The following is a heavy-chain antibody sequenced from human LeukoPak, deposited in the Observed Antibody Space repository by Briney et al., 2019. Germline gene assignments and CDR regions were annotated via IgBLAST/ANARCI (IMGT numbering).Heavy chain of an antibody. D-gene: IGHD1/OR15-1a*01. Sequence: GGSLRLSCAASGFTFSSYWMHWVRQAPGKGLVWVSRIRTDGTITTYADSVKGQFSISRDNAKNTLYLQVNSPRVEDTAVYYCAREGTGSYMDVWGKGTTVTVSS. V-gene: IGHV3-74*01. CDR1: GFTFSSYW. CDR2: IRTDGTIT. J-gene: IGHJ6*03. CDR3: AREGTGSYMDV.